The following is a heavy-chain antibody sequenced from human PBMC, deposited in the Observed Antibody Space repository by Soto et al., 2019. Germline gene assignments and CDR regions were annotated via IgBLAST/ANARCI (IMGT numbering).Heavy chain of an antibody. CDR2: INHSGST. D-gene: IGHD3-3*01. J-gene: IGHJ4*02. CDR1: GGSFSGYY. Sequence: SETLSLTCAVYGGSFSGYYWSWIRQPPGKGLEWIGEINHSGSTNYNPSLKSRVTISVDTSKNQFSLKLSSVTAADTAVYYCARGAPPAITIFGVVRWEYWGQGNLV. V-gene: IGHV4-34*01. CDR3: ARGAPPAITIFGVVRWEY.